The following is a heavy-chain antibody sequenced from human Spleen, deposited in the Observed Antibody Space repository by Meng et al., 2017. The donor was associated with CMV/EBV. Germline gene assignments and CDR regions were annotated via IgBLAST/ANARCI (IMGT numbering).Heavy chain of an antibody. D-gene: IGHD3-10*01. CDR3: ARGAHYYPRYFDY. CDR1: GDSIGTYY. J-gene: IGHJ4*02. CDR2: IFTSGST. V-gene: IGHV4-4*07. Sequence: QVQLLESGPGLVQPSETLSPTCIVSGDSIGTYYWTWIRQPAGKGLEWIGHIFTSGSTNYNPSLKSRVTMSIDPSKNQFSLKLSSVTAADTAVYYCARGAHYYPRYFDYWGQGALVTVSS.